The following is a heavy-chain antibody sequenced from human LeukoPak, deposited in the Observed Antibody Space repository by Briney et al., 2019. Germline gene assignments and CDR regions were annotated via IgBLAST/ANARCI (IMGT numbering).Heavy chain of an antibody. V-gene: IGHV3-7*01. Sequence: GGSLRLSCAASGFTFSRYWMNWVRQAPGKGLEWVANIKEDGSEKYYVDSVKGRFTISRDNAEKSLYLQMNSLRAEDTAVYYCAWWGYGSGFANWFDPWGQGTLVTVSP. CDR3: AWWGYGSGFANWFDP. J-gene: IGHJ5*02. CDR2: IKEDGSEK. D-gene: IGHD3-10*01. CDR1: GFTFSRYW.